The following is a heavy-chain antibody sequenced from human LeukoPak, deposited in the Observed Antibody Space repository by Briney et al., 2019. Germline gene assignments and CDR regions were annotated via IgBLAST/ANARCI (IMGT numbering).Heavy chain of an antibody. CDR3: ARVISAVVAATRGYYYYMDV. CDR2: INWNGGST. CDR1: GFTFDDYG. J-gene: IGHJ6*03. Sequence: GGSLRLSCAASGFTFDDYGMSWVRQAPGKGLEWVSGINWNGGSTGYADSVKGRFTISRDNAKNFLYLQMNSLRAEDTALYYCARVISAVVAATRGYYYYMDVWGKGTTVTVSS. V-gene: IGHV3-20*04. D-gene: IGHD2-15*01.